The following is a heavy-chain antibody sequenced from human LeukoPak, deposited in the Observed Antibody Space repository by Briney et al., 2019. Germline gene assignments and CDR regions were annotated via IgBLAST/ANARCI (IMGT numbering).Heavy chain of an antibody. J-gene: IGHJ4*02. CDR2: ISYDGSNK. V-gene: IGHV3-30*04. Sequence: GGSLRLSCAASGFTFSSYVMHWVRQAPGKGLEWVAVISYDGSNKYYADSVKGRFTISRDNSKNTLYLQMNSLRAEDTAVYHCAKDEWRQWLVSSYFDYWGQGTLVTVSS. D-gene: IGHD6-19*01. CDR3: AKDEWRQWLVSSYFDY. CDR1: GFTFSSYV.